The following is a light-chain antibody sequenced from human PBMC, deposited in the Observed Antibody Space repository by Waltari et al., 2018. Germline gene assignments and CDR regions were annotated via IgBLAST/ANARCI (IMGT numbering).Light chain of an antibody. CDR2: GAS. CDR3: QQYNEWPPYT. J-gene: IGKJ2*01. V-gene: IGKV3-15*01. Sequence: EIVMTQSPATLSVSTGERATISCRASQSVSSDLDWYQQKPGQAPRLLIYGASTKSTGIPARFSGSGSATEFTLTISSLQSEDFAIYYCQQYNEWPPYTFGQGTKLEIK. CDR1: QSVSSD.